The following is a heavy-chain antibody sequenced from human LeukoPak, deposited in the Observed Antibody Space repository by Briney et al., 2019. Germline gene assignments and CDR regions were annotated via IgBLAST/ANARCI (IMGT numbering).Heavy chain of an antibody. CDR2: IKQDGSEK. CDR1: GFTFSSYW. V-gene: IGHV3-7*04. Sequence: GGSLRLSCAASGFTFSSYWMSWVRQAPGKGLEWVANIKQDGSEKYYVDSVKGRFTISRDNAKNSLYLQMNSLRAEDTAVYYCARVRGEQWLEIIDYWGQGTLVTVSS. CDR3: ARVRGEQWLEIIDY. J-gene: IGHJ4*02. D-gene: IGHD6-19*01.